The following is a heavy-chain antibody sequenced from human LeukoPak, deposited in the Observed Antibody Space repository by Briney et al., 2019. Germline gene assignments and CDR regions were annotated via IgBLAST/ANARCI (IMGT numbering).Heavy chain of an antibody. V-gene: IGHV4-39*07. CDR3: ARERGYCSSTSCYSYYYYYMDV. CDR2: IYYSGST. D-gene: IGHD2-2*01. J-gene: IGHJ6*03. CDR1: GGSISSSSDY. Sequence: SETLSLTCTVSGGSISSSSDYWGWIRQPPGKGLEWIGSIYYSGSTYYNPSLKSRVTISVDTSKNQFSLKLSSVTAADTAVYYCARERGYCSSTSCYSYYYYYMDVWGKGTTVTVSS.